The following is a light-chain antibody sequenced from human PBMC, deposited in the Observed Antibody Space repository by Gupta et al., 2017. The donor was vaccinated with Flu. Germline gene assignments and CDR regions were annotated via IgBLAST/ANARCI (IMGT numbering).Light chain of an antibody. V-gene: IGLV2-11*03. J-gene: IGLJ2*01. CDR3: CAYAGPYIVK. CDR1: SSDVGGYGY. CDR2: DVT. Sequence: SVTISCTGTSSDVGGYGYVSWYQQYPGKAPKIIIRDVTERSSGVPYRFSATRSGSTASLTISGLQAEDEAHYYCCAYAGPYIVKFGGGTKLIVL.